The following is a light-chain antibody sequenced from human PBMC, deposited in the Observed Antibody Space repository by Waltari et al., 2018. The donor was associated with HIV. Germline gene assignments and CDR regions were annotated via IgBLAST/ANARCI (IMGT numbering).Light chain of an antibody. CDR3: QSYDSSLSAWV. J-gene: IGLJ3*02. V-gene: IGLV1-40*01. CDR1: RSNIGAQYA. Sequence: QSVLTQPPSVSGAPGPRVTISCTGSRSNIGAQYALYWYQHVPGTAPQVLIYGNSDRPSGVPDRFSGSKSGTSASLVITGLQAEDEANYYCQSYDSSLSAWVFGGGTKLTVL. CDR2: GNS.